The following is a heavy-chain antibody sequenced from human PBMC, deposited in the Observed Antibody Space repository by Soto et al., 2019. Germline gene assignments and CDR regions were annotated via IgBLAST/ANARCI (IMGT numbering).Heavy chain of an antibody. V-gene: IGHV1-69*06. Sequence: GASVKVSCKASGGTFTTYTINWVRQAPGQGLEWIGGIIPSFGTANYAQKFQDRVTITADKSTSTAYMELSSLRSEDTAMYFCAREGEGVPAHRYWGQGTLVTVS. CDR2: IIPSFGTA. CDR1: GGTFTTYT. D-gene: IGHD2-2*01. J-gene: IGHJ4*02. CDR3: AREGEGVPAHRY.